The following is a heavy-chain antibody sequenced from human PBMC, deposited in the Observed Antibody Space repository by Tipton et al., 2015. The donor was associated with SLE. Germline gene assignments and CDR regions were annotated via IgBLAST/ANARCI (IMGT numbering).Heavy chain of an antibody. D-gene: IGHD2-8*01. CDR1: GGSISSGGYY. Sequence: TLSLTCTISGGSISSGGYYWSWIRQHPGKGLEWIGYIYYSGSTYYNPSLKSRVTISVDTSKNQFSLKLSSVTAADTAVYYCARALCTYGVFCEDYFDFWGLGTLVTVSS. CDR2: IYYSGST. V-gene: IGHV4-31*03. J-gene: IGHJ4*02. CDR3: ARALCTYGVFCEDYFDF.